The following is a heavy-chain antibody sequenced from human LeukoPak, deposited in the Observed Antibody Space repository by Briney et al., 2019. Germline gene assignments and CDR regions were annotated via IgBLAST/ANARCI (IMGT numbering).Heavy chain of an antibody. CDR3: ARGSGYDLGY. V-gene: IGHV1-69*04. D-gene: IGHD5-12*01. CDR1: GGTFSSYA. CDR2: IIPILGIA. Sequence: ASVKVSCKASGGTFSSYAISWVRQAPGQGLEWMGRIIPILGIANYAQKFQGRVTIKSTSTAYVELSSLRSEDTAVYYCARGSGYDLGYWGQGTLVTVSS. J-gene: IGHJ4*02.